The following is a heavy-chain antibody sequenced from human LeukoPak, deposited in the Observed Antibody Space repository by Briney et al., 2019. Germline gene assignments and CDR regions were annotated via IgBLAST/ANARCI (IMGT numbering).Heavy chain of an antibody. J-gene: IGHJ4*02. CDR2: ISSSSSYI. CDR1: GFTFSSYS. Sequence: PGGSLRLSCAASGFTFSSYSMNWVRQAPGKGLEWVSSISSSSSYIYYADSVKGRFTISRDNAKNSLYLQMNSLRAVDTAVYYCARDRDGYNWAIDYWGQGTLVTVSS. D-gene: IGHD5-24*01. V-gene: IGHV3-21*01. CDR3: ARDRDGYNWAIDY.